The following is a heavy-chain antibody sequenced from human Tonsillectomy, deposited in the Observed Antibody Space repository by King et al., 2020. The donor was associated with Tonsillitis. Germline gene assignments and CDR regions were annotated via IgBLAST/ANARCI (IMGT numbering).Heavy chain of an antibody. CDR2: ISNDGTNK. V-gene: IGHV3-30*18. Sequence: VQLVESGGGVVQPGRSLRLSCGASGFTFRSYGMHWVRQAPGKGLEWVAVISNDGTNKHYADSVNGRFTVSRGNSKNTLYLQMITLRTEDTGVYYCAKGNRGDYDFWSDSTYYYYYYGMEVWGQGTTVTVSS. D-gene: IGHD3-3*01. CDR1: GFTFRSYG. CDR3: AKGNRGDYDFWSDSTYYYYYYGMEV. J-gene: IGHJ6*02.